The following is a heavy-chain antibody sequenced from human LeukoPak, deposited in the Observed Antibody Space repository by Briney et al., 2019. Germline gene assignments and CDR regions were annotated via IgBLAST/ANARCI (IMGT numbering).Heavy chain of an antibody. CDR3: ARVLDSTDYFDY. J-gene: IGHJ4*02. CDR2: IYSGGST. D-gene: IGHD2/OR15-2a*01. V-gene: IGHV3-66*01. Sequence: PGGSLRLSCAASGFTVSSNYMSWVRQAPGKGLEWVSVIYSGGSTYYADSVKGRFTISRDSSKNTLYLQMNSLRAEDTAVYYCARVLDSTDYFDYWGQGTLVTVSS. CDR1: GFTVSSNY.